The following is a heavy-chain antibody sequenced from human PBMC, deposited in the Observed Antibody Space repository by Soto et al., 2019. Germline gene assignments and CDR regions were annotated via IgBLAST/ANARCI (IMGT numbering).Heavy chain of an antibody. J-gene: IGHJ4*02. Sequence: GASVKVSCKAAGYTFTTYYMHWVRQAPGQGLEWMGVIDPTHGSTTYAQKFQGRVTMNSDTSTNTVYMELSSLKSEDTHVYYCATVPYGTTVYYAFWGKGTLVTISS. CDR1: GYTFTTYY. D-gene: IGHD3-22*01. CDR2: IDPTHGST. CDR3: ATVPYGTTVYYAF. V-gene: IGHV1-46*01.